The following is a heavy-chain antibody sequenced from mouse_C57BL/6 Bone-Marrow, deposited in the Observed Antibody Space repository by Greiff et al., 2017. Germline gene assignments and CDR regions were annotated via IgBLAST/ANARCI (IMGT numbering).Heavy chain of an antibody. CDR3: ATGGVDWYFDV. CDR1: GYTFTSYW. V-gene: IGHV1-7*01. CDR2: INPSSGYT. J-gene: IGHJ1*03. Sequence: QVQLQQSGAELARPGASVKLSCKASGYTFTSYWMHWVKQRPGQGLEWIGYINPSSGYTKYNQKFKDKATLTADKSSSTAYMQLSSLTYEDSAVYYCATGGVDWYFDVWGTGTTVTVSS.